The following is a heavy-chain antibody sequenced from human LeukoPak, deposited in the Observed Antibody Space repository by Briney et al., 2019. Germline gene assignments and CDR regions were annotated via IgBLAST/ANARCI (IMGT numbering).Heavy chain of an antibody. J-gene: IGHJ4*02. CDR2: IGGSGIGT. CDR3: VKPDYGSGIN. D-gene: IGHD3-10*01. V-gene: IGHV3-23*01. CDR1: GFTFSSYA. Sequence: GGSLRLSCAASGFTFSSYAMTWVRQAPGKGLEWVSAIGGSGIGTYYADSVKGRFSISRDNSKNTLYLQMNSLRAEDTAVYYCVKPDYGSGINWGQGTLVTVSS.